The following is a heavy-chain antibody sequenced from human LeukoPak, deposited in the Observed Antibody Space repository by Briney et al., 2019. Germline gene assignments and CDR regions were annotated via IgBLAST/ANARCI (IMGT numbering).Heavy chain of an antibody. D-gene: IGHD3-22*01. J-gene: IGHJ3*02. CDR3: AKSWRYYDTSNYYAFDI. Sequence: GGFLRLSCVASGFTFSSYAMTWVRQAPGKGLEWVSSSGDNTRYADSVKGRFTVSRDNSKNTLDLQMNGLRAEDTAVYYCAKSWRYYDTSNYYAFDIWGQGTMVTVSS. V-gene: IGHV3-23*01. CDR1: GFTFSSYA. CDR2: SGDNT.